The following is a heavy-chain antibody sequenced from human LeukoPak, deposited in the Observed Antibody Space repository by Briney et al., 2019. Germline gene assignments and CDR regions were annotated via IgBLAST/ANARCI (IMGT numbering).Heavy chain of an antibody. V-gene: IGHV3-23*01. CDR1: GFTFSSYA. D-gene: IGHD3-10*01. CDR3: AKLPLWSIFSDDY. J-gene: IGHJ4*02. CDR2: ISGSGGST. Sequence: TGGSLRLSCAASGFTFSSYAMSWVRQAPGKGLEWVSAISGSGGSTYYADSVKGRFTISRDNSKNTLYLQMNSLRAEDTAVYYCAKLPLWSIFSDDYWGQGTLVTVSS.